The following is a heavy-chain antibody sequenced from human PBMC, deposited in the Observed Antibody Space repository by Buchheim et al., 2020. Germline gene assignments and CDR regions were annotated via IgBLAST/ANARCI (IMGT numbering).Heavy chain of an antibody. D-gene: IGHD5-18*01. CDR1: GGSISSYY. CDR2: IYYSGST. J-gene: IGHJ2*01. Sequence: QVQLQESGPGLVKPSETLSLTCTVSGGSISSYYWSWIRQPPGKGLEWIGYIYYSGSTNYNPSLKSRVTISVDTSKNQFSLTLSSVTAADTAVYDCARQSGYPEHWYFDLWGRGT. V-gene: IGHV4-59*08. CDR3: ARQSGYPEHWYFDL.